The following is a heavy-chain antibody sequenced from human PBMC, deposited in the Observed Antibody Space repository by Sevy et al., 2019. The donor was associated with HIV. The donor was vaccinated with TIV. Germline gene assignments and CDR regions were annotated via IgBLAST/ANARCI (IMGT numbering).Heavy chain of an antibody. CDR3: AKYYYDSSGYYYPVEYFQH. CDR2: ISGSGGST. J-gene: IGHJ1*01. Sequence: GGSLRLSCAASGFTFSSYAMSWVRQAPGKGLEWVSAISGSGGSTYYADSVKGRFTISRDNSKNTLYLQMNSLRAEDTAVYYCAKYYYDSSGYYYPVEYFQHWGQGTLVTVSS. D-gene: IGHD3-22*01. CDR1: GFTFSSYA. V-gene: IGHV3-23*01.